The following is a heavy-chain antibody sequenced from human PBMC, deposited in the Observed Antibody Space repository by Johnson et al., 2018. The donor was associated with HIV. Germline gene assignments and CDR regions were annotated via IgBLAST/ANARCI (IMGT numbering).Heavy chain of an antibody. CDR1: GFTVSSNY. D-gene: IGHD3-3*01. CDR3: ARDRGVFWNNDYKGDAFDI. V-gene: IGHV3-53*01. J-gene: IGHJ3*02. CDR2: IYSGDRT. Sequence: EVQLVESGGGLIQPGGSLRLSCAASGFTVSSNYMSWVRQAPGKGLEWVSVIYSGDRTYSAVSVKGRFTISRDSSKNTLFLQMNSLRVEDTAVYYCARDRGVFWNNDYKGDAFDIWGQGTMVTVSS.